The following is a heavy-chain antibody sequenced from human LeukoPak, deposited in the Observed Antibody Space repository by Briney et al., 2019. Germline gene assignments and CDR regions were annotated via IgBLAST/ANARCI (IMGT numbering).Heavy chain of an antibody. J-gene: IGHJ4*02. V-gene: IGHV4-61*01. CDR3: ARVTGYMIEDYFDY. Sequence: SETLSLTCTVSGGSISSSSYYWSWIRQPPGKGLEWIGYIYYSGSTNYNPSLKSRVTISVDTSKNQFSLRLSSVTAADTAVYYCARVTGYMIEDYFDYWGQGTLVTVSS. CDR2: IYYSGST. D-gene: IGHD3-22*01. CDR1: GGSISSSSYY.